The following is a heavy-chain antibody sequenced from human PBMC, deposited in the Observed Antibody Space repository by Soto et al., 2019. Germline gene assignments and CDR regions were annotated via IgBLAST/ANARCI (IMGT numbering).Heavy chain of an antibody. J-gene: IGHJ4*02. D-gene: IGHD6-13*01. CDR2: IKSKTDGGTT. V-gene: IGHV3-15*01. CDR1: GFTFSNAW. CDR3: TTVQGVIAAAGTRDY. Sequence: GSLRLSCAASGFTFSNAWMSWVRQAPGKGLEWVGRIKSKTDGGTTDYAAPVKGRFTISRDDSTNTLYLQMNSLKTEDTAVYYRTTVQGVIAAAGTRDYWGQGTLVTVS.